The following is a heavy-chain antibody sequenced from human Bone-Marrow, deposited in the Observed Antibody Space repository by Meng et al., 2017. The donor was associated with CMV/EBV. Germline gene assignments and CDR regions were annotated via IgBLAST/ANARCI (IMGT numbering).Heavy chain of an antibody. CDR1: GFTFSSYW. J-gene: IGHJ6*02. Sequence: GESLKISCAASGFTFSSYWMSWVRQAPGKGLEWVANIKQDGSEKYYVDSVKGRFTISRDNAKNSLYLQMNSLRAEDTAVYHCASSYSNYGYYYYGMDVWGQGTTVTVSS. CDR2: IKQDGSEK. V-gene: IGHV3-7*03. CDR3: ASSYSNYGYYYYGMDV. D-gene: IGHD4-11*01.